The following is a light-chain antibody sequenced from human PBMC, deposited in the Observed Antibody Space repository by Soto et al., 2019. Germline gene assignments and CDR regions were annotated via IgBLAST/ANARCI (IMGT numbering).Light chain of an antibody. Sequence: QSALTQPASVSGSPGQSITISCTGTSSDVGTYNLVSWYQQHPGKAPKLMIYEGSKRPSGVSNRFSGSKSGNTASLTISGLQAEDEAEYYCCSYASSTTVVFGGGTKLTVL. CDR2: EGS. CDR1: SSDVGTYNL. V-gene: IGLV2-23*01. J-gene: IGLJ3*02. CDR3: CSYASSTTVV.